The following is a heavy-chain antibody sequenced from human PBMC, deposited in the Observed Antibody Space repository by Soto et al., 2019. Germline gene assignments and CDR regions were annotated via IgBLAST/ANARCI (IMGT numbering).Heavy chain of an antibody. CDR3: AKDLRTRWILGNFDS. J-gene: IGHJ4*02. D-gene: IGHD1-1*01. V-gene: IGHV3-9*01. Sequence: PGGSLRLSCAASGFKFCDYAIHCFRQSPLKGLEWVSGINFNSANTAYAESVKGRFTISRDNAKNSLYLQMNSLRAEDTAFYFCAKDLRTRWILGNFDSWGQGTLVTVSS. CDR2: INFNSANT. CDR1: GFKFCDYA.